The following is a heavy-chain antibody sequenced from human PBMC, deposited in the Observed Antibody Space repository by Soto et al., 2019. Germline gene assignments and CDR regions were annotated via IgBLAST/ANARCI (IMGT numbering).Heavy chain of an antibody. J-gene: IGHJ4*02. CDR1: GFTFSNYA. CDR3: ARTDKFSCESSGWANRFDY. D-gene: IGHD6-19*01. V-gene: IGHV3-23*01. Sequence: EVQLLESGGDLVQPGGSLRLFCAASGFTFSNYAMTWVRQAPGKGLEWVSTVTSGGGTFYEGLVKGRLTISRDNSKSTLYLQRNSLRAEDTAIYYGARTDKFSCESSGWANRFDYGGQGARVTVSS. CDR2: VTSGGGT.